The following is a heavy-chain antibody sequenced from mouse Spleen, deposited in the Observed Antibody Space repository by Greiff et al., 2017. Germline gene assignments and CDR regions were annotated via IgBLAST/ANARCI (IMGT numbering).Heavy chain of an antibody. V-gene: IGHV1-53*01. D-gene: IGHD2-5*01. J-gene: IGHJ3*01. CDR1: GYTFTSYY. Sequence: VKLVESGAELVKPGASVKLSCKASGYTFTSYYMYWVKQRPGQGLEWIGEINPSNGGTNFNEKFKSKATLTVDKSSSTAYMQLSSLTSEDSAVYYCARRAYYSNPWFAYWGQGTLVTVSA. CDR2: INPSNGGT. CDR3: ARRAYYSNPWFAY.